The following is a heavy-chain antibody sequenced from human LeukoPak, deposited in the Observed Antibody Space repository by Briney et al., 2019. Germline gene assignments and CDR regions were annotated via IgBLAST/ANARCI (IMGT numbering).Heavy chain of an antibody. CDR3: AGEQLAIDP. D-gene: IGHD6-13*01. CDR1: GFIFSSYW. V-gene: IGHV3-7*01. Sequence: GGSLRLSCAASGFIFSSYWMSWVRQAPGKGLEWVANIKQDGSEKYYVDSVKGRFTISRDNAKKSLYLQMNSLRAEDTAVYYCAGEQLAIDPWGQGTLVTVSS. J-gene: IGHJ5*02. CDR2: IKQDGSEK.